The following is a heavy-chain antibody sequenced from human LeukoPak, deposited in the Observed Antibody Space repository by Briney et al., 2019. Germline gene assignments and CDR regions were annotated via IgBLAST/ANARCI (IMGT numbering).Heavy chain of an antibody. Sequence: GASEKVSCKASGYTFTSYYMHWVRQAPGQGLEWMGIINPSGGSTSYAQKFQGRVTMTRDTSTSTVYMELSSLRSEDTAVYYCARDGKEWELTYGMDVWGQGTTVTVSS. CDR2: INPSGGST. J-gene: IGHJ6*02. CDR1: GYTFTSYY. CDR3: ARDGKEWELTYGMDV. D-gene: IGHD1-26*01. V-gene: IGHV1-46*01.